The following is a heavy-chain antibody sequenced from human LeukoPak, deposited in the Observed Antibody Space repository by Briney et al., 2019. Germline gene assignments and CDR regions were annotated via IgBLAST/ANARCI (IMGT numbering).Heavy chain of an antibody. J-gene: IGHJ5*02. V-gene: IGHV4-59*08. CDR1: GGSISSYY. Sequence: SETLSLTCTVSGGSISSYYWSWIRQPPGKGLEWIGYIYYSGSTNYNPSLKSRVTISVDTSKNQFSLKLSSVTAADTAVYYCATSLPYGNWFDPWGQGTLVTVSS. D-gene: IGHD1-26*01. CDR3: ATSLPYGNWFDP. CDR2: IYYSGST.